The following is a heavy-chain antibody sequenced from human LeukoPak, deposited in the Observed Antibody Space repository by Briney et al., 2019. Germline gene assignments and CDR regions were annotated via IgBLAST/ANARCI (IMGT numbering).Heavy chain of an antibody. CDR2: ISRSSSTI. CDR1: GFTFSSYS. CDR3: ARAGYSASWYQD. Sequence: PGGSLRLSCAASGFTFSSYSMNWVRQAPGKGLEWVSDISRSSSTIYYADSVKGRFTISRDNAKNSLYLQMNSLRAEDTAVYYCARAGYSASWYQDWGQGTLATVSS. J-gene: IGHJ4*02. V-gene: IGHV3-48*01. D-gene: IGHD6-13*01.